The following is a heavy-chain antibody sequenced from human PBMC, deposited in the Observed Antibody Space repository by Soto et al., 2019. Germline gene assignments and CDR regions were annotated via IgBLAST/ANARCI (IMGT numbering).Heavy chain of an antibody. J-gene: IGHJ4*02. CDR1: GCSISSGGYY. Sequence: SETLSLTCTVSGCSISSGGYYWSWIRQHPGKGLEWIGYIYYSGSTYYNPSLKSRVTISVDTSKNQFSLKLSSVTAADTAVYYCARRAVAGSFDYWGQGTLVTVSS. CDR3: ARRAVAGSFDY. V-gene: IGHV4-31*03. CDR2: IYYSGST. D-gene: IGHD6-19*01.